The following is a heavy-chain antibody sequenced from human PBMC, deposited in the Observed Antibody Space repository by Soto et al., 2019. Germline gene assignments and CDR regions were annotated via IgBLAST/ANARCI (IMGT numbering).Heavy chain of an antibody. Sequence: EVQLVESGGTLVQPGGSLRLSCEGSGFAFGSYWMTWVRQAPGKGLEWVANIRGDGSKKSYLDSVSGRFTIFRDHAENSLYLQMNSLRDEDTALYYCARDVSPGSSSMYLDAFDIWGQGTMVTVSS. J-gene: IGHJ3*02. CDR3: ARDVSPGSSSMYLDAFDI. CDR2: IRGDGSKK. CDR1: GFAFGSYW. D-gene: IGHD6-13*01. V-gene: IGHV3-7*05.